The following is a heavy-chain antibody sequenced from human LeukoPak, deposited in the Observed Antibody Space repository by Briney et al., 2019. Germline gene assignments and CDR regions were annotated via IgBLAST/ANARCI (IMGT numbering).Heavy chain of an antibody. J-gene: IGHJ4*02. V-gene: IGHV1-18*01. CDR1: GYTFTYYA. Sequence: ASVKVSCKASGYTFTYYAITWVRQPPAQGLEWMGWTSTYNDGKNYAQSLQGRITMTTDTSTNTAYMELSSLRSDDTAVYYCGAGHPRVYYWGQGTLVTVSS. CDR3: GAGHPRVYY. CDR2: TSTYNDGK.